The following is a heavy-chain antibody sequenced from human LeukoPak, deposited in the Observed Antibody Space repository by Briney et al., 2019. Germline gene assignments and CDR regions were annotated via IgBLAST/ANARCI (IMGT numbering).Heavy chain of an antibody. Sequence: GGSLRLSCAVSGFTFSIYAMCWVRQAPGEGLEYVSGISRDGGSTYYANSVKGRFTISRDNSKNTLYLQMCSLRGEDMSVYYQAIASLGQLGPYDYWGQRTLVTGSS. J-gene: IGHJ4*02. V-gene: IGHV3-64*01. D-gene: IGHD1-1*01. CDR2: ISRDGGST. CDR1: GFTFSIYA. CDR3: AIASLGQLGPYDY.